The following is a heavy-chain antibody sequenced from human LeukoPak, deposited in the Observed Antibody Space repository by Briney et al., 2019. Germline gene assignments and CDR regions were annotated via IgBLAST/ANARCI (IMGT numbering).Heavy chain of an antibody. D-gene: IGHD3-22*01. CDR2: ISAYNGNT. CDR1: GYTFTSYG. CDR3: ARATVHDSSGYYYDY. Sequence: ASVKVSCKASGYTFTSYGISWVRQAPGQGLEWMGWISAYNGNTNYAQKLQGRVTMTTDTSTSTAYMELRSLRSDDTAVCYCARATVHDSSGYYYDYWGQGTLVTVSS. J-gene: IGHJ4*02. V-gene: IGHV1-18*01.